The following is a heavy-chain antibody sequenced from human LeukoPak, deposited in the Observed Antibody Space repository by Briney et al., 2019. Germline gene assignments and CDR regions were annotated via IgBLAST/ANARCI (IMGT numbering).Heavy chain of an antibody. J-gene: IGHJ5*02. CDR2: FSAYNGNT. D-gene: IGHD2-15*01. CDR3: ARDRWVVNWFDP. Sequence: ASVKVSCKASGYTFTSYGISWVRKAPGQGLEWWGGFSAYNGNTNYAQKLQGRVTMTPDTSTSTAYMELRSLRSDDTAVYYCARDRWVVNWFDPWGQGTLVTVSS. V-gene: IGHV1-18*01. CDR1: GYTFTSYG.